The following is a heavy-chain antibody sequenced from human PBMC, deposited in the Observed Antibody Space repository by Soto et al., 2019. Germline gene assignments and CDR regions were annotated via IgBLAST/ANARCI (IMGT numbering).Heavy chain of an antibody. CDR2: IWYDGSNK. CDR3: ARDRGSGGPAFGY. V-gene: IGHV3-33*01. J-gene: IGHJ4*02. CDR1: GFTFSSYG. Sequence: GGSLRLSCAASGFTFSSYGMHWVRQAPGKGLEWVAVIWYDGSNKYYADSVKGRFTISRDNSKNTLYLQMNSLRAEDTAVYYCARDRGSGGPAFGYWGQGTLVTVSS. D-gene: IGHD2-15*01.